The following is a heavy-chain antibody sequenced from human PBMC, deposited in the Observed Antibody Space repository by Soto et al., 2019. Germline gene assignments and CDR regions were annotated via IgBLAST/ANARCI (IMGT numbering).Heavy chain of an antibody. CDR2: ISWNSGSI. V-gene: IGHV3-9*01. J-gene: IGHJ3*02. CDR1: GFTFDDYA. D-gene: IGHD3-16*02. Sequence: GGSLRLSCAASGFTFDDYAMHWVRQAPGKGLEWVSGISWNSGSIGYADSVKGRFTISRDNAKNSLYLQMNSLRAEDTALYYCAKSQGVMITFGGVIVRDAFDIWGQGTMVTVSS. CDR3: AKSQGVMITFGGVIVRDAFDI.